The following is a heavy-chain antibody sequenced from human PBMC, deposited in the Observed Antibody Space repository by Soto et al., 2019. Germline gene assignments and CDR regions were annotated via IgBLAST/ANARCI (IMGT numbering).Heavy chain of an antibody. CDR1: GYTFTNYG. CDR3: AREGQAPYYCYGMAV. J-gene: IGHJ6*02. V-gene: IGHV1-18*01. CDR2: ISGYNGNT. Sequence: QVQLVQSGAEVKKPGASVTVSCKASGYTFTNYGFSWVRQAPGQGLEWMGWISGYNGNTKYAEKFQNRVTMTTDTPTNTAHMELRSLRSDDTAVYYCAREGQAPYYCYGMAVWGQGTAVTVSS.